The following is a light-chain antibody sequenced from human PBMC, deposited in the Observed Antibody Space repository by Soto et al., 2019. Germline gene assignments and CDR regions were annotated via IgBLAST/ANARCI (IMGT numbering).Light chain of an antibody. J-gene: IGLJ3*02. Sequence: QSVLTQPASVSGSPGQSITISCTGTSSDVGYYNYVSWYQHHPGKVPKLMIYEVSNRPSGVPNRFSGSKSGNTASLTISGLQAEDEADYYCSSYTTSSTQVFGGGTKLTVL. CDR1: SSDVGYYNY. CDR3: SSYTTSSTQV. CDR2: EVS. V-gene: IGLV2-14*01.